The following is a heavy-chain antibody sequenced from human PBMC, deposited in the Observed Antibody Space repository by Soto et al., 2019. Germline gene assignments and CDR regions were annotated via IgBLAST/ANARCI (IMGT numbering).Heavy chain of an antibody. CDR3: ARVGCSGGSCYSGFLSWFDP. J-gene: IGHJ5*02. V-gene: IGHV4-59*01. CDR2: IYYSGST. Sequence: TSETLSLTCTVSGGSISSYYWSWIRQPPGKGLEWIGYIYYSGSTNYNPSLKSRVTISVDTSKNQFSLKLSSVTAADTAVYYCARVGCSGGSCYSGFLSWFDPWGQGTLVTVSS. CDR1: GGSISSYY. D-gene: IGHD2-15*01.